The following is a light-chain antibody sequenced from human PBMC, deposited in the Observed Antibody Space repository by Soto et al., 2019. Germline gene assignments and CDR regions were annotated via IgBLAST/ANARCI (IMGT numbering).Light chain of an antibody. V-gene: IGKV3-15*01. CDR3: QQYNNWPQEP. CDR1: QSVSSN. Sequence: EIGMSQSPATLSESTGERASVSCRASQSVSSNLAWYQQKPGQTPRLLIYDASTRATGIPARFSGSGSGTDFTLTISIRQSEDFAVDYCQQYNNWPQEPFGQGTKVDIK. CDR2: DAS. J-gene: IGKJ1*01.